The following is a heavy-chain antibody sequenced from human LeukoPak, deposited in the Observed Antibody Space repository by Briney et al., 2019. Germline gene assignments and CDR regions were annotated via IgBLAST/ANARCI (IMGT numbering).Heavy chain of an antibody. CDR1: GFTFSSYW. CDR2: IKQDESEK. V-gene: IGHV3-7*01. CDR3: ARSSGYYYGAFDY. D-gene: IGHD3-22*01. J-gene: IGHJ4*02. Sequence: GGSLRLSCAASGFTFSSYWMSWVRQAPGKGLEWVANIKQDESEKYYVDSVKGRFIISRDNAKNSLYLQMNSLRAEDTAVYYCARSSGYYYGAFDYWGQGTLVTVSS.